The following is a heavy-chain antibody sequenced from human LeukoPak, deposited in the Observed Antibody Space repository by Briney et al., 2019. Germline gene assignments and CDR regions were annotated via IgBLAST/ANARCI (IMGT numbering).Heavy chain of an antibody. D-gene: IGHD6-19*01. CDR1: GFTFSDYV. CDR2: ISSSGSTI. Sequence: GGSLRLSCAASGFTFSDYVMNWVRQAPGQGLEWVPYISSSGSTIYYADSVKGRFTISRDNAKNSLYLQMNSLRAEDTAVYYCATVSWLWADAFDIWGQGTMVTVSS. J-gene: IGHJ3*02. CDR3: ATVSWLWADAFDI. V-gene: IGHV3-48*03.